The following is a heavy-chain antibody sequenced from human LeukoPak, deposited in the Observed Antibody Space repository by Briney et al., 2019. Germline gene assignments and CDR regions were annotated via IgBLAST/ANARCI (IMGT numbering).Heavy chain of an antibody. Sequence: PSETLSLTCTVSGGSISSYYWSWIRQPAGKGLEWIGRIYTSGSTNYNPSLKSRVTISVDKSKNQFSLKLSSVTAADTAVYYCARDRITMVRGVIMEAPFYYYMDVRGKGTTVTVSS. CDR3: ARDRITMVRGVIMEAPFYYYMDV. CDR1: GGSISSYY. V-gene: IGHV4-4*07. CDR2: IYTSGST. D-gene: IGHD3-10*01. J-gene: IGHJ6*03.